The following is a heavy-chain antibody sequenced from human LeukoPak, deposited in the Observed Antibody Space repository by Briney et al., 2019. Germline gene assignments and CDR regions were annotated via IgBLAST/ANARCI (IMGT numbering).Heavy chain of an antibody. D-gene: IGHD3-3*01. V-gene: IGHV3-7*01. CDR1: GFTFSSYA. Sequence: PGGSLRLSCAASGFTFSSYAMSWVRQAPGKGLEWVANIKQDGSEKYYVDSVKGRFTISRDNAKNSLYLQMNSLRAEDTAVYYCARDRGTIFGVVIAAYYMDVWGKGTTVTVSS. CDR3: ARDRGTIFGVVIAAYYMDV. J-gene: IGHJ6*03. CDR2: IKQDGSEK.